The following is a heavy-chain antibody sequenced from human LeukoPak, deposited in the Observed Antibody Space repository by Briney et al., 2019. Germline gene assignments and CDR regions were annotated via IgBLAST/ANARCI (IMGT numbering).Heavy chain of an antibody. CDR1: GGTFNSYA. CDR3: ARGESNYYGSGSYYNDLDY. J-gene: IGHJ4*02. Sequence: SVKVSCKASGGTFNSYAISWVRQAPGQGLEWMGGIIPMSDTANYPQKFRGRLTITADIPTSTVYMELSSLRSEDTAVYYCARGESNYYGSGSYYNDLDYWGQGTLVTVSS. D-gene: IGHD3-10*01. CDR2: IIPMSDTA. V-gene: IGHV1-69*06.